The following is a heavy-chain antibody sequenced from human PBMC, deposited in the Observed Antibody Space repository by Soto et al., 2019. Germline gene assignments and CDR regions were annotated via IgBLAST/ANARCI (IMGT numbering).Heavy chain of an antibody. CDR2: IYYSGST. V-gene: IGHV4-59*07. CDR1: GGSISSYY. Sequence: SDTLSLTCTVSGGSISSYYWSWIRQPPGKGLEWIGYIYYSGSTNYNPSLKSRVTISVDTSKNQFSLKLSSVTAADTAVYYCASTYADELYELNWFDPWGQGTLVTVSS. D-gene: IGHD2-2*01. J-gene: IGHJ5*02. CDR3: ASTYADELYELNWFDP.